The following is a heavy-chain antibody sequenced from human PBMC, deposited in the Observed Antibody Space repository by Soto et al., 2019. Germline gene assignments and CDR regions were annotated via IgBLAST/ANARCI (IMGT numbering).Heavy chain of an antibody. J-gene: IGHJ6*03. CDR3: ARDLSWGSNWYYYMDV. CDR2: ISSSSSVI. CDR1: GFILSDCA. D-gene: IGHD7-27*01. V-gene: IGHV3-48*01. Sequence: EVQLVESGGGLVQPGGSTRLSCATSGFILSDCAMNWVRQAPGKGLEWVSYISSSSSVIDYADSVKGRFTVSRDNARNSLYLQMNSLRAEDTAVYYCARDLSWGSNWYYYMDVWGKGTTVTVSS.